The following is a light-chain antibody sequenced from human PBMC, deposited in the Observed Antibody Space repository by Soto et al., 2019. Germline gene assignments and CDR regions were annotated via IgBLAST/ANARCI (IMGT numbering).Light chain of an antibody. CDR3: QQYADWPPFT. J-gene: IGKJ4*01. V-gene: IGKV3-15*01. CDR2: AAS. CDR1: QSVTSD. Sequence: EIVMTQSPATLSGSPGERVSLSCRASQSVTSDLAWYQQKPGQAPRLLIYAASVRATGIPARFSGSGSGTEFTLTISGLQSEASALYYCQQYADWPPFTFGGGTKVEIK.